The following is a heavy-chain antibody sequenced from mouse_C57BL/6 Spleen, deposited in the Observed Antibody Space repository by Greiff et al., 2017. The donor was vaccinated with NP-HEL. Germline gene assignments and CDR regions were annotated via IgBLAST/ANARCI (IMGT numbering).Heavy chain of an antibody. D-gene: IGHD1-1*01. CDR1: GFTFSDHY. CDR3: ARRVYYYGSRTMAMDY. J-gene: IGHJ4*01. V-gene: IGHV5-12*01. CDR2: ISNGGGST. Sequence: EVQLVESGGGLVQPGGSLKLSCAASGFTFSDHYMYWVRQTPEKRLEWVAYISNGGGSTYYPDTVKGRFTISRDNAKNTLYLQMSRLKSEDTAMYYCARRVYYYGSRTMAMDYWGQGTSVTVSS.